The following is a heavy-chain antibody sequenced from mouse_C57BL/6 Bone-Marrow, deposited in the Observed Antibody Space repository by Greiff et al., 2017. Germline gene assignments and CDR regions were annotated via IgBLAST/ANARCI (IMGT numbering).Heavy chain of an antibody. CDR3: TLYYYGA. CDR2: IDPEDGDT. J-gene: IGHJ3*01. D-gene: IGHD1-1*01. Sequence: VQLQQSGAELVRPGASVKLSCTASGFNIKDYYMHWVKQRPEQGLEWIGRIDPEDGDTEYAPKFQGKATMTAETSSTTAYLQLSSLTSEDTAVYYCTLYYYGAWGQGTLVTVSA. V-gene: IGHV14-1*01. CDR1: GFNIKDYY.